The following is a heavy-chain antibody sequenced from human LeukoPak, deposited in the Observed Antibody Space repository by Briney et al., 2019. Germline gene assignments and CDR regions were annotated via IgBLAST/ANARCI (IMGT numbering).Heavy chain of an antibody. CDR2: IYSGGST. V-gene: IGHV3-53*01. CDR1: GFTVSSNY. CDR3: ARYTVTTTHYYYYYMDV. Sequence: GGSLRLSCAASGFTVSSNYMNWVRQAPGKGLEWVSVIYSGGSTYYADSVKGRFTISRDNSKNTLYLQMNSLRAEDTAVYYCARYTVTTTHYYYYYMDVWGKGSTVTVSS. J-gene: IGHJ6*03. D-gene: IGHD4-11*01.